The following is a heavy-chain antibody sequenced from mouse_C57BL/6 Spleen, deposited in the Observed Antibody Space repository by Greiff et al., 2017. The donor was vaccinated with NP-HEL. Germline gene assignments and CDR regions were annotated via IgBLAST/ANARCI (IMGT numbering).Heavy chain of an antibody. V-gene: IGHV7-3*01. J-gene: IGHJ2*01. CDR3: ARTSNYFDY. D-gene: IGHD2-10*02. CDR1: GFTFTDYY. Sequence: EVQVVESGGGLVQPGGSLSLSCAASGFTFTDYYMSWVRQPPGKALEWLGFIRNKANGYTTEYSASVKGRFTISRDNSQSILYLQMNALRAEDSATYYCARTSNYFDYWGQGTTLTASS. CDR2: IRNKANGYTT.